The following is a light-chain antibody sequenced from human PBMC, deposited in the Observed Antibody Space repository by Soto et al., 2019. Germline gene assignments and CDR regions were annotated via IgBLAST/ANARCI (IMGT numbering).Light chain of an antibody. V-gene: IGLV2-14*01. CDR3: SSYTATNTLV. CDR1: SSDVGDYNY. J-gene: IGLJ2*01. Sequence: QSALTQPASVSGSPGQSITISCTGTSSDVGDYNYVSWYQQHPGKAPKLIIYGVSNRPSGISNRFSGSKSGNPASLTVSGLQAEDEADDYCSSYTATNTLVFGGGTKVTVL. CDR2: GVS.